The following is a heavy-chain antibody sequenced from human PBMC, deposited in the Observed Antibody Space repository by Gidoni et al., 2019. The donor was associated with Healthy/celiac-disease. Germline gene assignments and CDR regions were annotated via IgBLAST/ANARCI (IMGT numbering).Heavy chain of an antibody. CDR1: GYSISSGYY. D-gene: IGHD2-15*01. J-gene: IGHJ5*02. V-gene: IGHV4-38-2*02. CDR2: IYHSGST. CDR3: ARDLDCSGGSCYANWFDP. Sequence: QVQLQESGPGLVKPSETLSLTCTVSGYSISSGYYWGWIRQPPGKGLAWIGSIYHSGSTYYNPSLKSRVTISVDTSKNQFSLKLSSVTAADTAVYYCARDLDCSGGSCYANWFDPWGQGTLVTVSS.